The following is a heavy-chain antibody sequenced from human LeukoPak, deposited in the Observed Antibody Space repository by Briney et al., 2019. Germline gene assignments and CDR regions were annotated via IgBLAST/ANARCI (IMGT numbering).Heavy chain of an antibody. V-gene: IGHV3-30*03. CDR2: ISYDGSNK. CDR1: RFTFIRYG. D-gene: IGHD1-26*01. Sequence: GGSLRLSCAASRFTFIRYGMHWVRQAPGKGLEWVAVISYDGSNKHYADSVKGRFTISRDNSKNTLYLQMNSLRTDDTAVYYCARGPLVGALNWFDPWGQGTLVTVSS. J-gene: IGHJ5*02. CDR3: ARGPLVGALNWFDP.